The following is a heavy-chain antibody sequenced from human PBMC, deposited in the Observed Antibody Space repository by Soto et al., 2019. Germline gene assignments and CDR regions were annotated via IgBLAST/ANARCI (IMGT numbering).Heavy chain of an antibody. J-gene: IGHJ4*02. CDR3: VRDGYYYDKSGPPTPNPYFEY. CDR2: ISTNNGNT. CDR1: GYNFISYG. D-gene: IGHD3-22*01. V-gene: IGHV1-18*01. Sequence: ASVKVSCKASGYNFISYGISWVRQAPGQGLEWMGWISTNNGNTKYAQKLQGRVTMTTDTSTSTAYMELGSLRSDDTAVYYCVRDGYYYDKSGPPTPNPYFEYWGQGTLVTVSS.